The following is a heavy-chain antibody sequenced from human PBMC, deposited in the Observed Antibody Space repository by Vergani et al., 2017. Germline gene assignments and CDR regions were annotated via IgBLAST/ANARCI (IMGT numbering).Heavy chain of an antibody. Sequence: QVQLQESGPGLVKPSETLSLTCAVSGYSISSGYYWGWIRQPPGKGLEWIGSIYHSGSTYYNPSLKSRVTISVDTSKNQFSLKLSSVTAADTAVYYCAGVSRPGGYDYYYYMDVWGKGP. CDR3: AGVSRPGGYDYYYYMDV. D-gene: IGHD5-12*01. CDR2: IYHSGST. CDR1: GYSISSGYY. V-gene: IGHV4-38-2*01. J-gene: IGHJ6*03.